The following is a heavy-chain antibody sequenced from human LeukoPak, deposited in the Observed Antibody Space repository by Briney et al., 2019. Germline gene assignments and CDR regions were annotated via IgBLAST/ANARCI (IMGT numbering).Heavy chain of an antibody. Sequence: SETLSLTCTVSGGSISSSSYYWGWIRQPPGKGLEWIGSIYYSGSTYYNPSLKSRVTISVDTSKNQFSLKLSSVTAADTAVYYCARHEEASGVSGYYGMDVWGQGTTVTVSS. CDR2: IYYSGST. V-gene: IGHV4-39*01. CDR3: ARHEEASGVSGYYGMDV. D-gene: IGHD2-8*01. CDR1: GGSISSSSYY. J-gene: IGHJ6*02.